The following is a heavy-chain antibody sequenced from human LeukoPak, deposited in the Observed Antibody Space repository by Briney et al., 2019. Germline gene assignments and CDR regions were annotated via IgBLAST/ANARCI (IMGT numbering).Heavy chain of an antibody. D-gene: IGHD1-26*01. CDR2: IDPSDSYT. CDR3: ARLFQVGATTDY. CDR1: GYSFTDYW. V-gene: IGHV5-10-1*01. Sequence: GESLKISCKGSGYSFTDYWISWVRQMPGKGLEWMGRIDPSDSYTNYSPSFQGDVTISVDKSITTAYLQWSSLQASDTAMYYCARLFQVGATTDYWGQGTLVTVSS. J-gene: IGHJ4*02.